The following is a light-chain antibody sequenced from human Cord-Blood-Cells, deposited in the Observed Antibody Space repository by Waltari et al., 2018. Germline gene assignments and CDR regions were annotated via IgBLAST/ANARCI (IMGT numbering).Light chain of an antibody. V-gene: IGLV2-23*01. CDR3: CSYGGSSTYV. Sequence: QSALTQPASVSGSPVQSITLSCTGTSSDVGSYNLVSWYQQHPGKAPKLMLYEGSKRPSGVSNRFSGSKSGNTASLTISGLQAEDEADYYCCSYGGSSTYVFGTGTKVTVL. J-gene: IGLJ1*01. CDR1: SSDVGSYNL. CDR2: EGS.